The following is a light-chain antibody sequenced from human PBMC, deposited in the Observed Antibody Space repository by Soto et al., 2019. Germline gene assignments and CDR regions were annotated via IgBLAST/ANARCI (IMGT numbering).Light chain of an antibody. CDR1: SNDVGGYNF. Sequence: QSVLTQPASVSGSPGQSITISCTGTSNDVGGYNFVSWYQQHPGKAPKLMIYEVSNRPSGVSSRFSGSKSGNTASLTISGLQAEDEADYYCSSYSSISTYVFGPGTQLTVL. CDR3: SSYSSISTYV. CDR2: EVS. J-gene: IGLJ7*01. V-gene: IGLV2-14*01.